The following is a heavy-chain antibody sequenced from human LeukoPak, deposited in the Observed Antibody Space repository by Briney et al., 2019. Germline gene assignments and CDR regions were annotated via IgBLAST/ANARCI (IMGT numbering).Heavy chain of an antibody. J-gene: IGHJ4*02. CDR2: IYHSGST. CDR3: ARDIHEAGGTDY. V-gene: IGHV4-38-2*02. Sequence: SETLSLTCTVSGYSISSGYYWGWIRQPPGKGLEWIGSIYHSGSTNYNPSLKSRVTISVDTSKNQFSLKLSSVTAADTAVYYCARDIHEAGGTDYWGQGTLVTVSS. D-gene: IGHD2-15*01. CDR1: GYSISSGYY.